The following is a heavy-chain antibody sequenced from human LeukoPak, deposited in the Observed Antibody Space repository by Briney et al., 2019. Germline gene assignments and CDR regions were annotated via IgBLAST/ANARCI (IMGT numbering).Heavy chain of an antibody. J-gene: IGHJ3*02. CDR3: ARDTVRITMIVVVEDAFGI. D-gene: IGHD3-22*01. CDR1: GFTFSSYW. V-gene: IGHV3-7*01. CDR2: IKQDGSEK. Sequence: PGGSLRLSCAASGFTFSSYWMSWVRQAPGKGLEWVANIKQDGSEKYYVDSVKGRFTISRDNAKNSLYLQMNSLRAEDTAVYYCARDTVRITMIVVVEDAFGIWGQGTMVTVSS.